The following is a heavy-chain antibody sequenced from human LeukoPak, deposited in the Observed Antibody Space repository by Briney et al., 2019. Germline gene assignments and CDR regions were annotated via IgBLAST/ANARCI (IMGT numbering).Heavy chain of an antibody. Sequence: GGSLTLSCAASGFTFSNAWMSWVRQAPGKGLEWVGRIKSKTDGRTTDYAAPVKGRFTISRDDSKNTLYLQMNSLKTEDTAVYYCTTITMIVVFWGQGTLVTVSS. V-gene: IGHV3-15*01. CDR3: TTITMIVVF. D-gene: IGHD3-22*01. J-gene: IGHJ4*02. CDR2: IKSKTDGRTT. CDR1: GFTFSNAW.